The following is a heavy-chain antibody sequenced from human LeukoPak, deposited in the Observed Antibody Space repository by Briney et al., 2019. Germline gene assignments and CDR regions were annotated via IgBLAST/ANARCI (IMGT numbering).Heavy chain of an antibody. CDR3: ARSGGLWLLTYYFDY. D-gene: IGHD3-22*01. V-gene: IGHV4-39*07. J-gene: IGHJ4*02. Sequence: SETLSLTCIVSGGSISSSSYYWGWIRQPPGKGLEWIGSFYHSGSTYYNPSLESRVTISLDTSKNQLSLKLSSVTAADTAVYFCARSGGLWLLTYYFDYWGQGTLVTVSS. CDR1: GGSISSSSYY. CDR2: FYHSGST.